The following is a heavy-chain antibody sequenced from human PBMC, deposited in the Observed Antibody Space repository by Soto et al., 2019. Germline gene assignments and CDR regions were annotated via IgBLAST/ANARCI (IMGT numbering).Heavy chain of an antibody. CDR3: ARGGVSTRTFDY. CDR1: GYNFAGYW. V-gene: IGHV5-51*01. Sequence: GESLKISCKGSGYNFAGYWIAWVRQMPGKGLELMGIIYPSDSDTRYRPSFQGQVTISADKSISSAYLQWSSLRASDTAMYYCARGGVSTRTFDYWGQGTTVTVSS. J-gene: IGHJ4*03. D-gene: IGHD3-3*01. CDR2: IYPSDSDT.